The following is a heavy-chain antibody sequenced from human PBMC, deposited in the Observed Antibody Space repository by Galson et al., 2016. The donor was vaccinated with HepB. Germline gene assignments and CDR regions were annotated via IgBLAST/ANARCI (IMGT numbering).Heavy chain of an antibody. CDR3: AKDSGAYYYDSSGYRRNAFDI. CDR2: ISWNSGSI. CDR1: GFTLDHYA. V-gene: IGHV3-9*01. J-gene: IGHJ3*02. D-gene: IGHD3-22*01. Sequence: SLRLSCAASGFTLDHYAMHRVRQAPGKGLEWVSGISWNSGSIGYADSVKGRFTISRDNAKNSLYLQMNSLRAGDTALYYCAKDSGAYYYDSSGYRRNAFDIWGQGTRVTVSS.